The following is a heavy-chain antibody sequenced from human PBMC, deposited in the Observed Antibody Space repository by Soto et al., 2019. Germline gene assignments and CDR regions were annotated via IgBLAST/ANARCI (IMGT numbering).Heavy chain of an antibody. Sequence: EVQLVESGGGLVKPGGSLRLSCAASGFTFSNAWMNWVRQAPGKGLEGVGRIKSKTDGGTTDYAAPVKGRVTISRDDSKPTLYLQMNSLKSEYTAVYYCTTCSLPYCGGDCYSSFDYWGQGTLVTFSS. CDR3: TTCSLPYCGGDCYSSFDY. D-gene: IGHD2-21*02. V-gene: IGHV3-15*07. CDR1: GFTFSNAW. CDR2: IKSKTDGGTT. J-gene: IGHJ4*02.